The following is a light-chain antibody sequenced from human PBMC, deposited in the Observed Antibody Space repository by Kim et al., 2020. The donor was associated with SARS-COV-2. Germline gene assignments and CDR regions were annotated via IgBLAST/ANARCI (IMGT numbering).Light chain of an antibody. CDR3: QTWDTGIRV. V-gene: IGLV4-69*01. CDR2: VNRDGSH. J-gene: IGLJ3*02. Sequence: ASVQLTCILSSGHSSYAIAWPQQQPGKGPRCLMKVNRDGSHIKGDGIPDRFSGSTSGAERYLTISSLQPEDEADYYCQTWDTGIRVFGGGTQLTVL. CDR1: SGHSSYA.